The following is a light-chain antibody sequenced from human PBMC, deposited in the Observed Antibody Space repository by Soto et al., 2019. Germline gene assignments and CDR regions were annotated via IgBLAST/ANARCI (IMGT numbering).Light chain of an antibody. CDR3: SSFTSSSTMV. CDR1: SSDVGGYNY. CDR2: DVS. Sequence: QSALTQPASVSGSPGQSITISCTGTSSDVGGYNYVSWYQKHPGKAPKLMIYDVSNRPSGVSNRFSGSKSGNTASLTISGLQAEDEADSYCSSFTSSSTMVFGGGTKVTV. J-gene: IGLJ2*01. V-gene: IGLV2-14*01.